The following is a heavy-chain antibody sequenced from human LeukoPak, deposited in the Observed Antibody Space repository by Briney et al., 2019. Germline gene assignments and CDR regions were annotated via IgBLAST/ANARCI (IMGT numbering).Heavy chain of an antibody. CDR1: GFTFSNYA. Sequence: GKSLRLSRAASGFTFSNYAMHWVRQAPGKGLEWVSLISSGGTYEYYADSVKGRFTISRDNSKNTLYLQLNSLRAEDTAVYYCARDSTYYYDSGSSGPHYFDNWGQGTLVTVSS. CDR2: ISSGGTYE. CDR3: ARDSTYYYDSGSSGPHYFDN. D-gene: IGHD3-10*01. J-gene: IGHJ4*02. V-gene: IGHV3-30*01.